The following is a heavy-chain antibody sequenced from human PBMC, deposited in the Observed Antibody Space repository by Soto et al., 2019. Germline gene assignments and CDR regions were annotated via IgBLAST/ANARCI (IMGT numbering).Heavy chain of an antibody. CDR3: ARLGRNDAFDI. CDR1: GGSISSYY. V-gene: IGHV4-59*08. Sequence: SETLSLTCTVSGGSISSYYWSWIRQPPGKGLEWIGYIYYSGSTNYNPSLKSRVTISVDTSKNQFSLKLSSVTAADTAVYYCARLGRNDAFDIWGQGTMVTVSS. J-gene: IGHJ3*02. CDR2: IYYSGST.